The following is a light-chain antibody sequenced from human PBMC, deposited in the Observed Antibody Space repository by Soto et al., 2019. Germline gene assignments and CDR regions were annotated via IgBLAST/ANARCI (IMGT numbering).Light chain of an antibody. J-gene: IGKJ4*01. CDR1: QSLLHSNGYNY. Sequence: IVLTQSPLSLPVTPGEPASISCRSSQSLLHSNGYNYLDWYLQKPGQSPQLLIFLGSNRASGVADRFSGSGSGTDFTLKISRVEAEDVGIYYCMHALETPLTFGGGTKVEIK. CDR3: MHALETPLT. V-gene: IGKV2-28*01. CDR2: LGS.